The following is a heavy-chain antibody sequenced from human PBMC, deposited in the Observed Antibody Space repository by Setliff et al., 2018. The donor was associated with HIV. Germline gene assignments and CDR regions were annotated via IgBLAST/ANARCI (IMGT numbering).Heavy chain of an antibody. CDR1: DDPISSYY. D-gene: IGHD2-15*01. CDR3: ALTGHRLLRGYMDF. J-gene: IGHJ6*03. V-gene: IGHV4-4*07. Sequence: SETLSLTCYVTDDPISSYYWSWVRQPAGKGLEWIGRLYVSGDTNYNPSLKSRVTMSLDTSKKHFSLKLKSVTAADTAVYYCALTGHRLLRGYMDFWGKGTTVTVSS. CDR2: LYVSGDT.